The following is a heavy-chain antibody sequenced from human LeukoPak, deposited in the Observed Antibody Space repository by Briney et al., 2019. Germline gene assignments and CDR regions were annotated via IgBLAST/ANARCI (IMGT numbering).Heavy chain of an antibody. D-gene: IGHD2-2*01. J-gene: IGHJ3*02. Sequence: ASVKVSCKASGYTFTSYDINWVRQAPGQGLEWMGWMNPNSGNTGYAQKFQGRVTMTRNTSISTAYMELSSLRSDDTAVYYCARDDCSSTSCYRSDAFDIWGQGTMVTVSS. CDR2: MNPNSGNT. CDR3: ARDDCSSTSCYRSDAFDI. CDR1: GYTFTSYD. V-gene: IGHV1-8*01.